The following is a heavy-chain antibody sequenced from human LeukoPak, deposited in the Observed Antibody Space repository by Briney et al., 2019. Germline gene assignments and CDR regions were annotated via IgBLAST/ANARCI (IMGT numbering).Heavy chain of an antibody. J-gene: IGHJ6*03. Sequence: SETLSLTCTVSGGSISSYYWSWTRQPAGKGLEWIGRIYTSGSTNYNPSLKSRVTMSVDTSKNQFSLKLSSVTAADTAVYYCARGVASRIYGSGSYYYYYYMDVWGKGTTVTISS. CDR2: IYTSGST. V-gene: IGHV4-4*07. D-gene: IGHD3-10*01. CDR3: ARGVASRIYGSGSYYYYYYMDV. CDR1: GGSISSYY.